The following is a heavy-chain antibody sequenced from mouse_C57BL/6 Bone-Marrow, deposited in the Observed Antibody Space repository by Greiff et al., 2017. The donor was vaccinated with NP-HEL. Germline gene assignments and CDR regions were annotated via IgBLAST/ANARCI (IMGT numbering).Heavy chain of an antibody. J-gene: IGHJ2*01. CDR3: AFRQLRQRNYFDY. CDR2: IDPEDGET. D-gene: IGHD3-2*02. V-gene: IGHV14-2*01. CDR1: GFNIKDYY. Sequence: VQLQQSGAELVKPGASVKLSCTASGFNIKDYYMHWVKQRTEQGLEWIGRIDPEDGETKYAPTFQGKATITADTSSNTAYLQLSSLTSEDTAVYYCAFRQLRQRNYFDYWGQGTTLTVSS.